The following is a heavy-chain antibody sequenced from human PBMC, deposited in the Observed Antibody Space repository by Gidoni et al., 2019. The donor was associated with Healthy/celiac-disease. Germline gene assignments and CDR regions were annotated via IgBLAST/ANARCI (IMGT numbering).Heavy chain of an antibody. Sequence: QVQLQHWGAGLFKPSETLSLTCAVYGGSFTGYYWSWIRQPPGKGLEWIGEINHSGSTNYNPSLKGRVTISVDTSKNQFSLKLSSVTAADTAVYYCARGIRPFDYWGQGTLVTVSS. V-gene: IGHV4-34*01. CDR2: INHSGST. J-gene: IGHJ4*02. CDR3: ARGIRPFDY. CDR1: GGSFTGYY.